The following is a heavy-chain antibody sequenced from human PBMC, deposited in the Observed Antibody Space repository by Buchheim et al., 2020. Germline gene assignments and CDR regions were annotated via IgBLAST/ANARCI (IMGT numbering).Heavy chain of an antibody. Sequence: QLQLQESGPGLVKPSETLSLTCTVSGGSISSSSYYWGWIRQPPGKGLEWIRSIYYSGSTYYNPSLKSRVTISVDTSKNQFSLKLSSVTAADTAVYYCARQGSLRVAAAGTGGWFDPWGQGTL. CDR3: ARQGSLRVAAAGTGGWFDP. CDR1: GGSISSSSYY. CDR2: IYYSGST. V-gene: IGHV4-39*01. J-gene: IGHJ5*02. D-gene: IGHD6-13*01.